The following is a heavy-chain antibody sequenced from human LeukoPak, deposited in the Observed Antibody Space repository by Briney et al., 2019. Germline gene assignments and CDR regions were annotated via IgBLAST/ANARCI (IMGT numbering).Heavy chain of an antibody. CDR1: GFTFSSYSMN. CDR3: ARLAPMITFGGVIQG. CDR2: IYYSGST. J-gene: IGHJ4*02. D-gene: IGHD3-16*02. Sequence: GSLRLSCAASGFTFSSYSMNWVRQAPGKGLEWIGSIYYSGSTYYNPSLKSRVTISVDTSKNQFSLKLSSVTAADTAVYYCARLAPMITFGGVIQGWGQGTLVTVSS. V-gene: IGHV4-39*01.